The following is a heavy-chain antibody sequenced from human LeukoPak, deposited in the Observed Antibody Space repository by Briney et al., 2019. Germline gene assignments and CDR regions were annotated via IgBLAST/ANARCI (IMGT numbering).Heavy chain of an antibody. J-gene: IGHJ3*02. CDR3: ARSITMIVVPKGPAFDI. CDR2: ICYSGST. CDR1: GGSISSYY. Sequence: SETLSLTCTVSGGSISSYYWSWIRQPPGKGLEWIGYICYSGSTNYNPSLKSRVTISVDTSKNQFSLKLSSVTAADTAVYYCARSITMIVVPKGPAFDIWGQGTMVTVSS. D-gene: IGHD3-22*01. V-gene: IGHV4-59*08.